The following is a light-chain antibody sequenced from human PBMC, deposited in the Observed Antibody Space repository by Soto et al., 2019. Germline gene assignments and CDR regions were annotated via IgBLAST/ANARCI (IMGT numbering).Light chain of an antibody. CDR2: GAS. J-gene: IGKJ5*01. CDR1: QRISSN. CDR3: QQSGYSPIT. Sequence: EIVMTQSPDTLSVSPGERATLSCRASQRISSNLAWYQQKPGQAPRLLMFGASSRATGIPDRFSGSGSGTDFTLTIYRLEPEDFAVYYCQQSGYSPITFGQGTRLEI. V-gene: IGKV3-20*01.